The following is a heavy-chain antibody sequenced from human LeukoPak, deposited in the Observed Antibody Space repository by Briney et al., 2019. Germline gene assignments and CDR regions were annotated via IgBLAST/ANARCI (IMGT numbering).Heavy chain of an antibody. CDR3: ARSVVPAGAWFDP. CDR1: GFDFSSYT. CDR2: ITGGSNYM. Sequence: PGGSLRLSCAASGFDFSSYTMNWVRQAPGRGLEWVSSITGGSNYMYYRDSVKGRFTISRDNARNSLYLEMNSLRADDTAMYFCARSVVPAGAWFDPWGQGTLVIVS. J-gene: IGHJ5*02. V-gene: IGHV3-21*01. D-gene: IGHD2-2*01.